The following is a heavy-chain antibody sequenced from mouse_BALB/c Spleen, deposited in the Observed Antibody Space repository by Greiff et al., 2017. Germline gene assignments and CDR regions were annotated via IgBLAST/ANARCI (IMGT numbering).Heavy chain of an antibody. CDR2: INSNGGST. D-gene: IGHD3-2*01. CDR1: GFTFSSYY. J-gene: IGHJ2*01. Sequence: DVMLVESGGGLVKLGGSLKLSCAASGFTFSSYYMSWVRQTPEKRLELVAAINSNGGSTYYPDTVKGRFTISRDNAKNTLYLQMSSLKSEDTALYYCARQRGRETARDLYYFDYWGQGTTLTVSS. V-gene: IGHV5-6-2*01. CDR3: ARQRGRETARDLYYFDY.